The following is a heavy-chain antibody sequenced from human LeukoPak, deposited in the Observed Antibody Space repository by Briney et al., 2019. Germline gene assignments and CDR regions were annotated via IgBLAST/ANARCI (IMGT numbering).Heavy chain of an antibody. Sequence: GRSRRLSWAASGFTFGSYAMQWVRQAPGKGLEWVAVISSDGSNKYYANSGKGRFITSRDNSKNTLYLQVNSLRAEDTAVYDCARADIVVVPAAIMAGFFDYWGQGTLVTVSS. CDR3: ARADIVVVPAAIMAGFFDY. J-gene: IGHJ4*02. V-gene: IGHV3-30*04. CDR1: GFTFGSYA. D-gene: IGHD2-2*02. CDR2: ISSDGSNK.